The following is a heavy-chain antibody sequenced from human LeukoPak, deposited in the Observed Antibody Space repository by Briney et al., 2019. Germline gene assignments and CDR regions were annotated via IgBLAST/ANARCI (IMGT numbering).Heavy chain of an antibody. D-gene: IGHD6-13*01. CDR2: IKPNSGGT. CDR1: GYTFTGHS. Sequence: ASVKVSCKASGYTFTGHSMYWVRQAPGQGLEWMGWIKPNSGGTNYAQKFQGRVTMTRDTSISTAYMELSRLRSDDTAVYYCARAAFRIAAANDYWGQGTLVTVSS. J-gene: IGHJ4*02. CDR3: ARAAFRIAAANDY. V-gene: IGHV1-2*02.